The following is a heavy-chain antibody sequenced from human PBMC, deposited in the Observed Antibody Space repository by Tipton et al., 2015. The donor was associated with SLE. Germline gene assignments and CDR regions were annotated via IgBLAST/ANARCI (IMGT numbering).Heavy chain of an antibody. Sequence: TLSLTCTVSGDSITSHYWSWIRQPPERGLEWIGSIHNSGSTKYNPPLKSRVTISADTSKTQVSLRLNSVTATDTAVYYCAGTPWLVRFEYWGQGTLVNVSP. J-gene: IGHJ4*02. D-gene: IGHD6-19*01. CDR3: AGTPWLVRFEY. CDR1: GDSITSHY. CDR2: IHNSGST. V-gene: IGHV4-59*08.